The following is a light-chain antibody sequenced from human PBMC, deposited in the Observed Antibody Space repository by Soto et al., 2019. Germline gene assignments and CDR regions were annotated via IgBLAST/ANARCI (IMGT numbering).Light chain of an antibody. CDR1: QGISNY. CDR3: QKYNSAPRIT. CDR2: AAS. J-gene: IGKJ5*01. Sequence: DIQMTQSPSSLSASVGDRVTITCRASQGISNYLAWYLQKPGKVPKLLIYAASTLQSGVPSRFSGSGSGTDFTLTISSLQPEDVATYYCQKYNSAPRITFGQGTRLEIK. V-gene: IGKV1-27*01.